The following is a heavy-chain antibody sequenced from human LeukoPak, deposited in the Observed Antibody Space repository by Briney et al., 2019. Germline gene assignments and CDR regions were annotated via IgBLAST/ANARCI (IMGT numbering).Heavy chain of an antibody. CDR2: IKQDGSEK. V-gene: IGHV3-7*01. CDR3: ARGFFGSARFYRSDPFDY. Sequence: GGSLRLSCEASGFTFSNYWMSWVRQAPGKGLEWVANIKQDGSEKYYVDSVEGRFTIPRDNAKNSLYLQMNSLRAEDTAVYYCARGFFGSARFYRSDPFDYWGQGTLVSVSS. J-gene: IGHJ4*02. D-gene: IGHD3-10*01. CDR1: GFTFSNYW.